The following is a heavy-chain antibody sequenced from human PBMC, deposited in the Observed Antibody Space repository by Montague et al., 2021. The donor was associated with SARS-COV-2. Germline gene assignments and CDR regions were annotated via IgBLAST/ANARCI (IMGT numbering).Heavy chain of an antibody. J-gene: IGHJ4*02. CDR2: IYYSGST. CDR1: GASISSGGYY. D-gene: IGHD3-16*02. Sequence: TLSLTCTVSGASISSGGYYWSWIRRHPGKGLEWIGNIYYSGSTYYNPSLKSRVTISVDTSKNQFSLKLSSVTAADTAVYYCARDGRRTTVTPRGVIALHDFDCWGQGTLVTVSS. V-gene: IGHV4-31*03. CDR3: ARDGRRTTVTPRGVIALHDFDC.